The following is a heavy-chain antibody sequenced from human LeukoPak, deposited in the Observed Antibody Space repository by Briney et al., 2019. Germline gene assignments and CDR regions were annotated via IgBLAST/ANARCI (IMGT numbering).Heavy chain of an antibody. V-gene: IGHV3-21*01. Sequence: GGSLRLSCAASGFSFSSFSMNWVRQAPGKGLEWVSYISGGSSFTYYVGSVKGRFTISRDNSKNTLYLQMNSLRAGDTAVYYCAKDLSSGWYPSFDYWGQGTLVTVSS. CDR3: AKDLSSGWYPSFDY. D-gene: IGHD6-19*01. CDR2: ISGGSSFT. CDR1: GFSFSSFS. J-gene: IGHJ4*02.